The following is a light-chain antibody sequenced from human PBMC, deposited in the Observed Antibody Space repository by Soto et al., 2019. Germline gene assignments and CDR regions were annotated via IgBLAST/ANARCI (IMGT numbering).Light chain of an antibody. Sequence: EIVLTQSPGTLSLSPGERATLSCRASQSVSSNYLAWYQQKPGQAPRPLIYGASSRATGIPDRFSGSGAGTDFTLTISRLESEDFAVYYCQQYGSSPWTFGQGTEVEIK. V-gene: IGKV3-20*01. CDR2: GAS. CDR3: QQYGSSPWT. J-gene: IGKJ1*01. CDR1: QSVSSNY.